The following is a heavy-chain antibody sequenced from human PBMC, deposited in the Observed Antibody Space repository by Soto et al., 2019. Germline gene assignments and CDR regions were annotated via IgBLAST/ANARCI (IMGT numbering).Heavy chain of an antibody. J-gene: IGHJ4*02. Sequence: EVQLVQSGGDLVQPGGSLRLSCVASGFTFSTYWMTWVRQAPGMGLEWVAGIKEDGSEEVYVDSVKGRFSISRDNAKTSLYLQLNSLRAEDTAVYYCATAISSPFSNFDYWGQGSLVTGSS. V-gene: IGHV3-7*01. CDR1: GFTFSTYW. CDR2: IKEDGSEE. D-gene: IGHD2-2*01. CDR3: ATAISSPFSNFDY.